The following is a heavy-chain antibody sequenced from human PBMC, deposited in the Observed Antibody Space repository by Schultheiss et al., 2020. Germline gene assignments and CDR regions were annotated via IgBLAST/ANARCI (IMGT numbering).Heavy chain of an antibody. CDR2: IYYSGST. V-gene: IGHV4-31*03. Sequence: SQPLSLTCTVSGGSISSSSYYWGWIRQHPGKGLEWIGYIYYSGSTYYNPSLKSRVTISVDKSKNQFSLKLSSVTAADTAVYYCARVQLELRIIDYWGQGTLVTGYS. D-gene: IGHD1-7*01. CDR3: ARVQLELRIIDY. CDR1: GGSISSSSYY. J-gene: IGHJ4*02.